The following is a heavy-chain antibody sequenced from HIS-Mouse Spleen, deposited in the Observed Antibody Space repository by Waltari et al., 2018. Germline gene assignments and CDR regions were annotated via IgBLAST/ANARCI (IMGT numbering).Heavy chain of an antibody. Sequence: QVQLQESGPGLVKPSETLSLTCTVPGYSTSSGYYWGWIRQPPGKGLEWIGSIYHSGSTYYNPSLKSRVTISVDTSKNQFSLKLSSVTAADTAVYYCARVKTWGQGTLVTVSS. V-gene: IGHV4-38-2*02. CDR3: ARVKT. J-gene: IGHJ5*02. CDR1: GYSTSSGYY. CDR2: IYHSGST.